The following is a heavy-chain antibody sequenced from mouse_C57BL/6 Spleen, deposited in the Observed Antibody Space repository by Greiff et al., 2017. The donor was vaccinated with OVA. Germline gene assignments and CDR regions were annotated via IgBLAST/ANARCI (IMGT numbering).Heavy chain of an antibody. CDR2: IYPGDGDT. J-gene: IGHJ4*01. CDR3: ARRDFGGSKAMDY. CDR1: GYAFSSSW. D-gene: IGHD1-1*01. Sequence: QVQLQQSGPELVKPGASVKISCKASGYAFSSSWMNWVKQRPGKGLEWIGRIYPGDGDTNYNGKFKGKATLTADKSSSTAYMQLSSLTSEDSAVYFCARRDFGGSKAMDYWGQGTSVTVSS. V-gene: IGHV1-82*01.